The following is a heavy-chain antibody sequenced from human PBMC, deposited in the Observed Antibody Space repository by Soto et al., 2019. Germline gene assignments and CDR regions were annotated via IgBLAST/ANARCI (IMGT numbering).Heavy chain of an antibody. D-gene: IGHD4-4*01. CDR2: ISFDGRNK. J-gene: IGHJ6*02. CDR1: GFSFSSCA. CDR3: AQGATLIMRNGMDV. V-gene: IGHV3-30*04. Sequence: QGQLVESGGGVVQPGGSLRLSCAAAGFSFSSCAIHWVRQAPGKGLEWVAVISFDGRNKVYADSVKGRFTISRDNSKSTLDMQMNSLRAEDTAVYYCAQGATLIMRNGMDVWGHGTTVTVSS.